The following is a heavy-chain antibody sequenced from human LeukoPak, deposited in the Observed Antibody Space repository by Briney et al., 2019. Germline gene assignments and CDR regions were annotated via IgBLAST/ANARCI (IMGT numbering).Heavy chain of an antibody. V-gene: IGHV4-38-2*01. J-gene: IGHJ6*03. CDR2: IYHSGST. Sequence: PSETLSLTCAVSGYSISSGYYWGWLRQPPGKGLEWFGSIYHSGSTYYNPSLKSRVTISVDTSKNQFSLKLSSVTAADTAVYYCARVIVDTAYYYYMDVWGKGTTVTVSS. CDR3: ARVIVDTAYYYYMDV. D-gene: IGHD5-18*01. CDR1: GYSISSGYY.